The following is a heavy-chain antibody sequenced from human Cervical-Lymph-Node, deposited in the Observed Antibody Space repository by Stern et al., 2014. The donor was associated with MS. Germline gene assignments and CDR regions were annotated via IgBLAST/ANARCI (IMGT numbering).Heavy chain of an antibody. CDR1: GGSFSGYY. J-gene: IGHJ4*02. CDR3: TSRVHSADYYRDN. Sequence: QVQLQQWGAGLLKPSGTLSLTCAVYGGSFSGYYWTWIRQPPGKGLEWIGETDQRGATKYNPSLRSRITISVDTSKNQFSLKLNSVTAADTAVYFCTSRVHSADYYRDNWGQGTRVTVSS. CDR2: TDQRGAT. V-gene: IGHV4-34*01. D-gene: IGHD1-26*01.